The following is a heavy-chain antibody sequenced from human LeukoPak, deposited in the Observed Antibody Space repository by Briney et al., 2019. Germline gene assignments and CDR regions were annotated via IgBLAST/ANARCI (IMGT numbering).Heavy chain of an antibody. J-gene: IGHJ4*02. V-gene: IGHV4-4*09. CDR1: GASMSSNY. CDR3: ASTRRAAVAGRFDS. CDR2: VYHSGNT. D-gene: IGHD6-19*01. Sequence: PSETLSLTCNVSGASMSSNYWSWIRQPPGKGLEWIGYVYHSGNTNYSPSLESRVTMSVDESKNQFSLRVHFVSAADTAVYYCASTRRAAVAGRFDSWGQGTLVTVSS.